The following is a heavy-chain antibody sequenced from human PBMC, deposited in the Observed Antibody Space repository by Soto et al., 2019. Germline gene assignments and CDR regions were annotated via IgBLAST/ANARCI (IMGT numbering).Heavy chain of an antibody. D-gene: IGHD6-19*01. CDR1: GASINSSDW. V-gene: IGHV4-4*02. CDR2: VFHGGNI. CDR3: ARDYEAHNGWSFVF. J-gene: IGHJ4*02. Sequence: SETLSLTCAVPGASINSSDWWNGVRQPPGKGLEWIGEVFHGGNIYYNPSLKGRVTISLDMSKNQFSLTLSSVTAADTAVYYCARDYEAHNGWSFVFWGQGTHVTASS.